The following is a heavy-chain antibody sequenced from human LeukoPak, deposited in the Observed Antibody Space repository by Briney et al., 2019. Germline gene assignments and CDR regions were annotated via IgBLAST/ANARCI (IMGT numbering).Heavy chain of an antibody. CDR3: AELGITMIGGV. CDR2: ISSSVSTI. Sequence: GGSLRLSCAALGFTFSNAGLNWASQAPGKGLEWVSYISSSVSTIYSADSVKGRFTISRDNAKNSLYLQMNSLRAEDTAVYYCAELGITMIGGVWGKGTTVTISS. J-gene: IGHJ6*04. D-gene: IGHD3-10*02. V-gene: IGHV3-48*03. CDR1: GFTFSNAG.